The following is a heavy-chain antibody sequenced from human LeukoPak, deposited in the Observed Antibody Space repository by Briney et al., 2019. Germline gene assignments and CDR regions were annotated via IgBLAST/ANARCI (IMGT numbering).Heavy chain of an antibody. CDR3: ARKGPVLLRGGFDP. Sequence: SETLSLTCAVYGGSFSGYYWSWLRQPPGKGLEWIGEINHSGSTNYNPSLKSRVTISVDTSKNQFSLKLSSVTAADTAVYYCARKGPVLLRGGFDPWGQGTLVSVSS. J-gene: IGHJ5*02. CDR1: GGSFSGYY. D-gene: IGHD3-10*01. V-gene: IGHV4-34*01. CDR2: INHSGST.